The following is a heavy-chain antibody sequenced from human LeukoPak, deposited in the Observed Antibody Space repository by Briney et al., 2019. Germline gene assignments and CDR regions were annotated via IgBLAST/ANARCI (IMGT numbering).Heavy chain of an antibody. V-gene: IGHV4-34*01. CDR3: ARGLWFGELSDYYGMDV. J-gene: IGHJ6*02. CDR1: GGSFSGYY. CDR2: INHRGST. Sequence: SETLSLTCAVYGGSFSGYYWSWIRHPPGKGLEWIVEINHRGSTNYNPSLKSRVTISVDTSKNQFSLKLSSVTAADTAVYYCARGLWFGELSDYYGMDVWGQGTTVTVSS. D-gene: IGHD3-10*01.